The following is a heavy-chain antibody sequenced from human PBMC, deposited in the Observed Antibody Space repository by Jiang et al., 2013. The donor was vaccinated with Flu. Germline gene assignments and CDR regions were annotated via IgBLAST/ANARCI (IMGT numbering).Heavy chain of an antibody. CDR3: ARLEVVTAIEDNWFDP. CDR2: IYYSGST. D-gene: IGHD2-21*02. Sequence: TVSGGSISSYYWSWIRQPPGKGLEWIGYIYYSGSTNYNPSLKSRVTISVDTSKNQFSLKLSSVTAADTAVYYCARLEVVTAIEDNWFDPWGQGTLVTVSS. CDR1: GGSISSYY. V-gene: IGHV4-59*08. J-gene: IGHJ5*02.